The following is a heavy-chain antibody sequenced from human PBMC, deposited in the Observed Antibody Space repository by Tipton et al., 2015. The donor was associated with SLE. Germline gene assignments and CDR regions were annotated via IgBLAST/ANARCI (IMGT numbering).Heavy chain of an antibody. D-gene: IGHD3-16*02. J-gene: IGHJ6*03. V-gene: IGHV4-31*11. CDR1: GGSINSGGFF. CDR2: VYYRGST. CDR3: ARWKSFFYYMDV. Sequence: TLSLTCAVSGGSINSGGFFLAWVRPPPRKGLEWIGYVYYRGSTYYNPSLKSRVTISIDTSKNQFSLKLSSVTAADTAVYYCARWKSFFYYMDVWGKGTTVTVSS.